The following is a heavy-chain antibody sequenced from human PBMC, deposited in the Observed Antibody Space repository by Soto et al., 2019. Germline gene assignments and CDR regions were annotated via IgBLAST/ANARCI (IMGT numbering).Heavy chain of an antibody. J-gene: IGHJ3*02. D-gene: IGHD6-19*01. CDR2: ISGSGGST. CDR3: AKNCGPGIAVADDAFDI. CDR1: GFTFSSYA. V-gene: IGHV3-23*01. Sequence: GGSLRLSCAASGFTFSSYAMSWVRQAPGKGLEWVSAISGSGGSTYYADSVKGRFTISRDNSKNTLYLQMNSLRAEDTAVYYCAKNCGPGIAVADDAFDIWGQGTMVTVSS.